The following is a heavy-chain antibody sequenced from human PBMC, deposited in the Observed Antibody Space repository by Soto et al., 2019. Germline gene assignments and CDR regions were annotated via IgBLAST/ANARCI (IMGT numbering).Heavy chain of an antibody. V-gene: IGHV1-18*01. CDR3: ARDLYDRFYYYYGMDV. D-gene: IGHD3-22*01. CDR2: ISTYNGDT. CDR1: GYTFTRSG. J-gene: IGHJ6*02. Sequence: ASVKVSCKASGYTFTRSGISWVRQAPGQGLEWMGWISTYNGDTNYAQTFQGRVTMTTDTSTSTVYMELRSLRSDDTAVYYCARDLYDRFYYYYGMDVWGQGTTVTVSS.